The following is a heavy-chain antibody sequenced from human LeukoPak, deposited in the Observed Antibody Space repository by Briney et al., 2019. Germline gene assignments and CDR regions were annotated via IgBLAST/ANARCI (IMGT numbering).Heavy chain of an antibody. CDR2: INPSGGST. V-gene: IGHV1-46*01. J-gene: IGHJ6*03. D-gene: IGHD6-6*01. CDR1: GYTFTSYY. Sequence: ASVKVSCKASGYTFTSYYMHWVRQAPGQGPEWMGIINPSGGSTSYAQKFQGRATMTRDTSTSTVYMELSSLRSEDTAVYYCARDLSRRGLYSSSSDYYYMDVWGKGTTVTVSS. CDR3: ARDLSRRGLYSSSSDYYYMDV.